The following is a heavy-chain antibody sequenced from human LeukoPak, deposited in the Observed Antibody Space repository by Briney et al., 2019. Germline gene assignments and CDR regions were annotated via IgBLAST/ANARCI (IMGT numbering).Heavy chain of an antibody. J-gene: IGHJ4*02. CDR3: ARGGGRYFAY. CDR2: IGSSTSYT. V-gene: IGHV3-11*06. Sequence: PGGSLRLSCAASGFTFSDSYMSWIRQAPGKGLEWVSYIGSSTSYTNYADSVKGRFTISRDNAKNSLYLQMDSLRAEDTAVYHCARGGGRYFAYWGQGTLVAVSS. D-gene: IGHD1-26*01. CDR1: GFTFSDSY.